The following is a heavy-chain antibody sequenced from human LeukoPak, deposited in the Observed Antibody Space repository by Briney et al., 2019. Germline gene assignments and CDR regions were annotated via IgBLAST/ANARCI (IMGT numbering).Heavy chain of an antibody. V-gene: IGHV1-18*04. Sequence: ASVKVSCKTSGYTFTDCFMHWVRQAPGQGLEWMGWISAYNGNTNYAQKLQGRVTMTTDTSTSTAYMELRSLRSDDTAVYYCARDSPEKYYYGSGSYYYWGQGTLVTVSS. CDR3: ARDSPEKYYYGSGSYYY. D-gene: IGHD3-10*01. J-gene: IGHJ4*02. CDR1: GYTFTDCF. CDR2: ISAYNGNT.